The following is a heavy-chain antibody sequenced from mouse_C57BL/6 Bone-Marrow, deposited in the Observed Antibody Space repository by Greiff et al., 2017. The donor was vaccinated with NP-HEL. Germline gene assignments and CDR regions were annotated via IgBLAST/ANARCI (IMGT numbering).Heavy chain of an antibody. CDR3: TPHYYGRGGYFDC. V-gene: IGHV6-3*01. Sequence: EVKVEESGGGLVQPGGSMKLSCVASGFTFSNYWMNWVRQSPEKGLEWVAHISLKSDNYATHYAESVKGRFTISRDDSKSSVYLQMNNLRAEDTGSYYCTPHYYGRGGYFDCWGQGTTLTVSS. J-gene: IGHJ2*01. D-gene: IGHD1-1*01. CDR1: GFTFSNYW. CDR2: ISLKSDNYAT.